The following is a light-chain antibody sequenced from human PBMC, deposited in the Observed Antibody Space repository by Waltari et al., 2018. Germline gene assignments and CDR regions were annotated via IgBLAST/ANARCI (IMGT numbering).Light chain of an antibody. Sequence: QSALTQPDSVSGSPGQSITISCSGFSSDSGGYEYVSWYQQHPGKAPKVIIYDVSNRPSGVSTRFSGSKSGSSASLTISGLQAEDEADYYCSSFTSSTTGIFGGGTKLTVL. CDR3: SSFTSSTTGI. V-gene: IGLV2-14*01. CDR1: SSDSGGYEY. CDR2: DVS. J-gene: IGLJ2*01.